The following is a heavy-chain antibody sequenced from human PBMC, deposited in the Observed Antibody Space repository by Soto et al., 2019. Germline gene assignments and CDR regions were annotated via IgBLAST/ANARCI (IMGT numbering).Heavy chain of an antibody. CDR1: GFTFSSYG. CDR2: ISYDGSNK. J-gene: IGHJ6*02. D-gene: IGHD2-15*01. CDR3: AKDWCCSGGSCYSLCYYYGMDV. V-gene: IGHV3-30*18. Sequence: GGSLRLSCAASGFTFSSYGMHWVRQAPGKGLEWVAVISYDGSNKYYADSVKGRFTISRDNSKNTLYLQMNSLRAEDTAVYYCAKDWCCSGGSCYSLCYYYGMDVWGQGTTVTVSS.